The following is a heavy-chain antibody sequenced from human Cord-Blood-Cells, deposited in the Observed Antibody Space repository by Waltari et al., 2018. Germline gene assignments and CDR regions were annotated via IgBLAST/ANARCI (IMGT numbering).Heavy chain of an antibody. Sequence: QVQLVQSGAEVKKPGASVKVSCKASGYTFTGYYMHWVRQAPGQGLEWMGWINPNSGGTNYAQKFQGRVTMTRDTSISTAYMELSRLRSDDTAVYYCARVREQLAPSDAFDIWGQGTMVTVSS. CDR3: ARVREQLAPSDAFDI. V-gene: IGHV1-2*02. CDR1: GYTFTGYY. CDR2: INPNSGGT. D-gene: IGHD6-6*01. J-gene: IGHJ3*02.